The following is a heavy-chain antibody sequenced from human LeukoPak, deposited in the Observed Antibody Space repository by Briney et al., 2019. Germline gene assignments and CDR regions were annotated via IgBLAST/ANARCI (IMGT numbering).Heavy chain of an antibody. V-gene: IGHV3-30*02. Sequence: PGGSLRLSCAASGFTFSSYGMHWVRQDPGKGLEWVAFIRYDGSNKYYADSVKGRFTISRDNSKNTLYLQMKSLRAEDTAVYYCAKGPYGSGSYYASHWGQGTLVTVSS. CDR1: GFTFSSYG. D-gene: IGHD3-10*01. CDR3: AKGPYGSGSYYASH. CDR2: IRYDGSNK. J-gene: IGHJ4*02.